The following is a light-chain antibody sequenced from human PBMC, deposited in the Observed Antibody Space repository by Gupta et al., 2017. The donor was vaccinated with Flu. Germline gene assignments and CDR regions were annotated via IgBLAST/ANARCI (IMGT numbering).Light chain of an antibody. V-gene: IGKV1-39*01. J-gene: IGKJ1*01. CDR3: QQSYDYLWT. CDR2: AAS. Sequence: EIQVSQSPSSLSASVGDRVTITCRASQNLDNYLNWYQQKPGRAPRLLIYAASLLLSGVPSRFSGSGSGTDFNLTISSLQPEDVATYFCQQSYDYLWTFGQGTKVEIE. CDR1: QNLDNY.